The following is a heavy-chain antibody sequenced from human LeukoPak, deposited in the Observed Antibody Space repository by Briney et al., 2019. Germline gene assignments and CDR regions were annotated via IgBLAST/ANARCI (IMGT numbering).Heavy chain of an antibody. Sequence: SGGSLRLSCAASGFTFSGYAMSWVRQAPGKGLEWVSAISGSGGGTYYADSVKGRFTISRDNSKNTLYLQTNSLRAEDTAVYYCARRGAAGTYYFDYWGQGTLVTVSS. J-gene: IGHJ4*02. D-gene: IGHD6-13*01. V-gene: IGHV3-23*01. CDR1: GFTFSGYA. CDR2: ISGSGGGT. CDR3: ARRGAAGTYYFDY.